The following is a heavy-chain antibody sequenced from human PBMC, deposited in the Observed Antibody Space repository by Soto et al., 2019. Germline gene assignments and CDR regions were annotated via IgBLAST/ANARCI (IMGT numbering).Heavy chain of an antibody. CDR3: AKENGYSSSWFEFDY. CDR2: ISGSGGST. CDR1: GFTFSSYA. Sequence: EMPLLESGGGLVQPGGSLRLSCAASGFTFSSYAMSWVRQAPGKGLEWVSAISGSGGSTYYADSVKSRFTISRDNSKNTLHLQMNSLRAEDTAVYYCAKENGYSSSWFEFDYWGQGTLVTVSS. D-gene: IGHD6-13*01. V-gene: IGHV3-23*01. J-gene: IGHJ4*02.